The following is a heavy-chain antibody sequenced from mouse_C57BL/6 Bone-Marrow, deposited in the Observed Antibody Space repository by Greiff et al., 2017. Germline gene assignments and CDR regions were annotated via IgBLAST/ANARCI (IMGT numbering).Heavy chain of an antibody. CDR2: IYPGGGYT. Sequence: QVQLQLSGAELVRPGTSVKMSCKASGYTFTNYWIGWAKQRPGHGLEWIGDIYPGGGYTNYNEKFKGKATLTADKSSSTAYMQFSSLTSEDSAIYYCARLTVVAYYAMDYWGQGTSVTVSS. CDR1: GYTFTNYW. D-gene: IGHD1-1*01. V-gene: IGHV1-63*01. J-gene: IGHJ4*01. CDR3: ARLTVVAYYAMDY.